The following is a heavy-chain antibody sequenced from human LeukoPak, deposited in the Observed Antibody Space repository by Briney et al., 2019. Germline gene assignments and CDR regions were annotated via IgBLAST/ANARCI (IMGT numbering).Heavy chain of an antibody. D-gene: IGHD3-22*01. CDR1: GFTFSSYA. Sequence: PGGSLRLSCAASGFTFSSYAMSWVRQAPGKGLEWVSAISGSGGSTYYADSVKGRFTISRDNSKNTLYLQMNSLRAEDTAVYYCVRDSSGFFLFDPWGQGTLVTVSS. CDR3: VRDSSGFFLFDP. CDR2: ISGSGGST. V-gene: IGHV3-23*01. J-gene: IGHJ5*02.